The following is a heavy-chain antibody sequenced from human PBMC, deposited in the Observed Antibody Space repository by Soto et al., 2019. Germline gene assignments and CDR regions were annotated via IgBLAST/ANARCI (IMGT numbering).Heavy chain of an antibody. Sequence: QVQLVESGGGVVQPGRSLRLSCAASGFTFSNYGMHWIRQAPGKGLEWVAVISYDGSSIYYTDSVKGRFTISRDNSNNMMYLQMNSLRAEDTAVYYCAKDLKESTDYYFDYWGQGTQVTVSS. D-gene: IGHD1-1*01. CDR1: GFTFSNYG. V-gene: IGHV3-30*18. CDR3: AKDLKESTDYYFDY. J-gene: IGHJ4*02. CDR2: ISYDGSSI.